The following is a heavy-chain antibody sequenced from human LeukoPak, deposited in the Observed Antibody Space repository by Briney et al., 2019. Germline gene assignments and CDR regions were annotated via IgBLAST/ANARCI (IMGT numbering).Heavy chain of an antibody. D-gene: IGHD6-13*01. CDR3: ARDKELAAAGNWFDP. J-gene: IGHJ5*02. V-gene: IGHV4-4*02. CDR2: IYHSGST. CDR1: GGSISRSNW. Sequence: PSETLSLTCAVSGGSISRSNWWSWVRQPPGKGLEWIGEIYHSGSTNYNPSLKSRVTISVDKSKNQFSPKLSSVTAADTAVYYCARDKELAAAGNWFDPWGQGTLVTVSS.